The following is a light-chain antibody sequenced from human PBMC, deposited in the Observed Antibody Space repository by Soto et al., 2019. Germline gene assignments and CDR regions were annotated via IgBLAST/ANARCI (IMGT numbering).Light chain of an antibody. CDR2: GAS. V-gene: IGKV3-20*01. J-gene: IGKJ1*01. Sequence: TKSPRTPSSTPGERATLSCRSIQSVSSSYLAWYQQKPGQAPRLLIDGASSRATCIPDMFSGSGSGTAFTLSIGRLEHEDFAVYDCQHYGSSLTWTFGQGTKVDIK. CDR3: QHYGSSLTWT. CDR1: QSVSSSY.